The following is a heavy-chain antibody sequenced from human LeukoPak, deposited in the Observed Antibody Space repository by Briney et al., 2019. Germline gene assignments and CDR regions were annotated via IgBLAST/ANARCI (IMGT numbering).Heavy chain of an antibody. CDR2: IIPIFGTA. Sequence: SVKVSCKASGGTFSSYAISWVRQAPGQGLERMGGIIPIFGTANYAQKFQGRVTITADESTSTAYMELSSLRSEDTAVYYCASTVTSDIVVVPAAIAWFDPWGQGTLVTVSS. D-gene: IGHD2-2*01. CDR3: ASTVTSDIVVVPAAIAWFDP. CDR1: GGTFSSYA. V-gene: IGHV1-69*01. J-gene: IGHJ5*02.